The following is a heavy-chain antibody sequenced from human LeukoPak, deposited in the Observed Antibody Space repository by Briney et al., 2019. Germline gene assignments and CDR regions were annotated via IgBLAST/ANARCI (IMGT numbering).Heavy chain of an antibody. J-gene: IGHJ6*02. CDR1: GFTVSSNY. CDR3: ARDVVVPAAMVYYYYGMDV. D-gene: IGHD2-2*01. Sequence: PGGSLRLSCAASGFTVSSNYMSWVRQAPGKGLEWVSVIYSGGSTYYADSVKGRFTISRDNCKNTLYLQMNSLRAEDTAVYYCARDVVVPAAMVYYYYGMDVWGRGTTVTVSS. V-gene: IGHV3-66*02. CDR2: IYSGGST.